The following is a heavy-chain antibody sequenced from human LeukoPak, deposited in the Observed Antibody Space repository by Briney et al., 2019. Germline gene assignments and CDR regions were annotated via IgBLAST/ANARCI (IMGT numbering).Heavy chain of an antibody. CDR3: ARPNDSSGYYYDPFDY. CDR1: GGSISSSSYY. Sequence: SGTPSLTCTVSGGSISSSSYYWGWIRQPPGKGLEWIGSIYYSGSTYYNPSLKSRVTISVDTSKNQFSLKLSSVTAADTAVYYCARPNDSSGYYYDPFDYWGQGTLVTVSS. CDR2: IYYSGST. V-gene: IGHV4-39*01. D-gene: IGHD3-22*01. J-gene: IGHJ4*02.